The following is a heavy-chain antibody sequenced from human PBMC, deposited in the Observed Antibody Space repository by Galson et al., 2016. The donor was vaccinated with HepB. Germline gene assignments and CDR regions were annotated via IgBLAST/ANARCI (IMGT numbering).Heavy chain of an antibody. D-gene: IGHD4-17*01. Sequence: SLRLSCAASGFTFGTYSMNWVRQAPEKGLEWLSYISSTSGTIYYADSVVGRFTISRDNAKNSLYLQMNRLRDEDSGVYYCARADDYDDYRVPFDYWGHGTLVTVSS. CDR2: ISSTSGTI. CDR1: GFTFGTYS. CDR3: ARADDYDDYRVPFDY. V-gene: IGHV3-48*02. J-gene: IGHJ4*01.